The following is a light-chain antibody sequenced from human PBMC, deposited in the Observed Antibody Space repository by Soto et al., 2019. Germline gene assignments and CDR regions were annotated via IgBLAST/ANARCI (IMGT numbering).Light chain of an antibody. V-gene: IGKV3-11*01. CDR3: QQRSSWPLT. CDR2: DTS. J-gene: IGKJ4*01. CDR1: QSVWGY. Sequence: EIVLTQSPATLSLSPGERATLSCRASQSVWGYLGWYQQKPGRAPRLLIYDTSNRATGIPARFSGSGSETDFSLTISSLEPEDFAVYYCQQRSSWPLTVGGGTKVEIK.